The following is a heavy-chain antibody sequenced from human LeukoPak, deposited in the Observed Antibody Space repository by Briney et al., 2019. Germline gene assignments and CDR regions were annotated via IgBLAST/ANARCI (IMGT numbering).Heavy chain of an antibody. D-gene: IGHD1-26*01. V-gene: IGHV3-23*01. Sequence: GGSLRLSCAASGFTFSSYAMSWVRQAPGKGLEWVSAISGSGGSTYYADSVKGRFTISRDNSKNTLYLQMNSLRAEDTAVYYCAKPLSWELSETLDYWGQGPLVTVSS. J-gene: IGHJ4*02. CDR1: GFTFSSYA. CDR3: AKPLSWELSETLDY. CDR2: ISGSGGST.